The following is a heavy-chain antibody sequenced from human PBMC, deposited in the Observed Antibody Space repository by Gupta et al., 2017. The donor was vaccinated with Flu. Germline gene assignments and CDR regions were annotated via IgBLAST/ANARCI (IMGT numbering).Heavy chain of an antibody. CDR1: GYTFTNYV. J-gene: IGHJ5*02. V-gene: IGHV1-8*01. Sequence: QVQLVQSGAAVKRPGASVTVSCQASGYTFTNYVINWVRQATGQGLEWMGGMNPNSGHTGYAQKFQGRVTMTRNTSISTAYIELSSLRSEDTAVYYCARLRSCGGDCYYLDPWGQGTLVTVSS. D-gene: IGHD2-21*02. CDR2: MNPNSGHT. CDR3: ARLRSCGGDCYYLDP.